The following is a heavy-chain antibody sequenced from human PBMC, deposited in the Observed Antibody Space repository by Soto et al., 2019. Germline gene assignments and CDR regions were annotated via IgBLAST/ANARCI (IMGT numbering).Heavy chain of an antibody. CDR1: GFTFYNTW. Sequence: GGSLRLSCTASGFTFYNTWMSWVRQAPGKGLEWVGRVKSKTDGGATDYTAPVKGRFTISRDDSKNTLYLQMNSLQTDDTAVYYCTTDRRSGYDPQFDFWGQGXLVTVSS. J-gene: IGHJ4*02. D-gene: IGHD5-12*01. V-gene: IGHV3-15*01. CDR3: TTDRRSGYDPQFDF. CDR2: VKSKTDGGAT.